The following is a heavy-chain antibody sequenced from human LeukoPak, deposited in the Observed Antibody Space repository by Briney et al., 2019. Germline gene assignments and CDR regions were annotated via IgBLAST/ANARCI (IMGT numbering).Heavy chain of an antibody. Sequence: PSETLSLTCNVSGGSISSGTYYWSWIRQPPGKGLEWIGYIYYSGSTNYNPSLKSRVTISVDTSKNQFSLKLSSVTAADTAVYYCARDREQYFDYWGQGTLVTVSS. J-gene: IGHJ4*02. CDR2: IYYSGST. CDR1: GGSISSGTYY. D-gene: IGHD1/OR15-1a*01. CDR3: ARDREQYFDY. V-gene: IGHV4-61*01.